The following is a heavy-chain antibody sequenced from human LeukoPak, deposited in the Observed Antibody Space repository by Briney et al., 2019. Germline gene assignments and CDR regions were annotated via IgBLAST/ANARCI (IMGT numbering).Heavy chain of an antibody. CDR2: INHSGST. CDR3: ARGPYYGSGSFPY. J-gene: IGHJ4*02. V-gene: IGHV4-34*01. CDR1: GESFSGYY. D-gene: IGHD3-10*01. Sequence: SETLSLTCAVYGESFSGYYWNWICQPPGKGLEWIGGINHSGSTNYNPSLKSRVTMSVDTSKNQFSLKLSSVTAADTAVYYCARGPYYGSGSFPYWGQGTLVTVSS.